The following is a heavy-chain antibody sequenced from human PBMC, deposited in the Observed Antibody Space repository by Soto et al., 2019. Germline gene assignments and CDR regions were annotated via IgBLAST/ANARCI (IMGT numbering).Heavy chain of an antibody. J-gene: IGHJ4*02. CDR3: ARHAWLED. D-gene: IGHD3-9*01. Sequence: EVQLVETGGGLIYPGGSLRLSCAVSGFSVSGDTMNWVRQAPGTGLEWSSAIYSGGNTNDAGSVKGGFTISRDTSKNTLYLQMNSLRVEDTAVYYCARHAWLEDGGQGNLVTVSS. V-gene: IGHV3-53*02. CDR2: IYSGGNT. CDR1: GFSVSGDT.